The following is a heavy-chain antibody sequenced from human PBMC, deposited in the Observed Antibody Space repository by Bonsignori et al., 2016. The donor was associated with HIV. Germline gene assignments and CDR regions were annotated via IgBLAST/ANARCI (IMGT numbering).Heavy chain of an antibody. D-gene: IGHD6-13*01. J-gene: IGHJ5*02. CDR3: ARSFLIAAAGTWWFDP. CDR2: IYYSGST. V-gene: IGHV4-59*01. Sequence: WIRQPPGKGLEWIGYIYYSGSTNYNPSLKSRVTISVDTSKNQFSLKLSSVTAADTAVYYCARSFLIAAAGTWWFDPWGQGTLVTVSS.